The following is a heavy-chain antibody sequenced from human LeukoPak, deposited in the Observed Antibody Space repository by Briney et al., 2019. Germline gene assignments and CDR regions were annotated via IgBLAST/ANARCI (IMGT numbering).Heavy chain of an antibody. CDR3: ATEWAGGEYSYGCCAFDI. V-gene: IGHV1-46*01. CDR2: INPSGGST. J-gene: IGHJ3*02. D-gene: IGHD5-18*01. Sequence: ASVKVSCKASGYTFTSYYMHWVRQAPGQGLEWMGIINPSGGSTSYAQKFQGRVTMTRDTSTSTVYMELSSLRSEDTAVYYCATEWAGGEYSYGCCAFDIWGQGTMVTVSS. CDR1: GYTFTSYY.